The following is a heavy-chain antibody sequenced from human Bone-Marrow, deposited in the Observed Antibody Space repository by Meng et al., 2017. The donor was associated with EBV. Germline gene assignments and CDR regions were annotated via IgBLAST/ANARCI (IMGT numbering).Heavy chain of an antibody. Sequence: LLRQVSGSGRVKPSQTLSLTWAVSGGSISSGGYSWSWIRQPPGKGLEWIGYIYHSGSTYYNPSLKSRVTISVDRSKNQFSLKLSSVTAADTAVYYCASSDCSSTSCYPRYWGQGTLVTVSS. J-gene: IGHJ4*02. CDR3: ASSDCSSTSCYPRY. CDR2: IYHSGST. CDR1: GGSISSGGYS. V-gene: IGHV4-30-2*01. D-gene: IGHD2-2*01.